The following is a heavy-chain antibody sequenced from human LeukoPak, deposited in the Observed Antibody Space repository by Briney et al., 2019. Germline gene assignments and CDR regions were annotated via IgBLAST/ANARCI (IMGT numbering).Heavy chain of an antibody. Sequence: ASVKVSCKASGYTFTSYGISWVRQAPGQGLEWMGIINPSGGSTSYAQKFQGRVTMTRDTSTSTVYMELSSLRSDDTAVYYCARVSGSSWYSYYYYTMDVWGQGTTVTVSS. D-gene: IGHD6-13*01. J-gene: IGHJ6*02. CDR3: ARVSGSSWYSYYYYTMDV. V-gene: IGHV1-46*01. CDR1: GYTFTSYG. CDR2: INPSGGST.